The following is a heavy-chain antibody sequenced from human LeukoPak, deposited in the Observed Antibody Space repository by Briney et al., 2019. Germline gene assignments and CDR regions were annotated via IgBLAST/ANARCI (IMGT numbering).Heavy chain of an antibody. J-gene: IGHJ4*02. V-gene: IGHV1-69*04. CDR2: IIPILGIA. Sequence: SVKVSCKASGGTFSSYAISWVRQAPGQGLEWMGRIIPILGIANYAQKFQGRVTITADESTSTAYMELSSPRSEDTAVYYCARAIVGATTRYFDYWGQGTLVTVSS. CDR3: ARAIVGATTRYFDY. D-gene: IGHD1-26*01. CDR1: GGTFSSYA.